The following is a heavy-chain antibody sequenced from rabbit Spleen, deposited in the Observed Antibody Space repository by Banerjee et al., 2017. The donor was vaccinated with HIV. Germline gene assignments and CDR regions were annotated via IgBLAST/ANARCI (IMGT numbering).Heavy chain of an antibody. V-gene: IGHV1S40*01. CDR1: GFSFNSGYD. CDR3: ARDTSSSFSSYGMDL. Sequence: QQLVESGGGLVKPGASLTLTCKASGFSFNSGYDMCWVRQAPGKGLEWIACIYAGESVYIHYAGWAKGRFTISKTSSTTVTLQVTRLTAADTATYFCARDTSSSFSSYGMDLWGQGTLVTVS. J-gene: IGHJ6*01. D-gene: IGHD1-1*01. CDR2: IYAGESVYI.